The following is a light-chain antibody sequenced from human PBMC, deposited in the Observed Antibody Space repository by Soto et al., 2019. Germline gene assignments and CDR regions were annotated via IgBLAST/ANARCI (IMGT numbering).Light chain of an antibody. CDR3: QQSYSTPRT. V-gene: IGKV1-39*01. J-gene: IGKJ1*01. CDR2: AAS. Sequence: DIQMTQSPSSLSASVGDRVTITCRASQSISSYLNWYQQKPGTAPKLLIYAASSLQSRVPSRFSGSGSGSDFTLTISSLQPEDFATYYCQQSYSTPRTFGQGTKVEIK. CDR1: QSISSY.